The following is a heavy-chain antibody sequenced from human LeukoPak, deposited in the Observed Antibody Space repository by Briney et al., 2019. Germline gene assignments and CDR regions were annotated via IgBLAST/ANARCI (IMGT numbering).Heavy chain of an antibody. CDR3: ARGILTGYYNVPVVDYYMDV. D-gene: IGHD3-9*01. CDR1: GYTFTGYY. Sequence: ASVKVSCKASGYTFTGYYMHWVRRAPGQGLEWMGWINPNSGGTNYAQKFQGRVTMTRDTSISTAYMELSRLRSDDTAVYYCARGILTGYYNVPVVDYYMDVWGKGTTVTISS. CDR2: INPNSGGT. V-gene: IGHV1-2*02. J-gene: IGHJ6*03.